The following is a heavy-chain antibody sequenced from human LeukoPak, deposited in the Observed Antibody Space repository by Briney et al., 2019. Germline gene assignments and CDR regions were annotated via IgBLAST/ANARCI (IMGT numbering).Heavy chain of an antibody. CDR1: GYTFTGYD. CDR2: INPNIGNT. V-gene: IGHV1-2*02. D-gene: IGHD6-13*01. CDR3: ATVGGSYSSSWDAFDI. Sequence: GASVKVSCKASGYTFTGYDMNWVRQAPGQGLEWMGWINPNIGNTNYAQKIQGRVTMATDTSMSTACMELSRLRSDDTAVNYCATVGGSYSSSWDAFDIWGQGTLVTVSS. J-gene: IGHJ3*02.